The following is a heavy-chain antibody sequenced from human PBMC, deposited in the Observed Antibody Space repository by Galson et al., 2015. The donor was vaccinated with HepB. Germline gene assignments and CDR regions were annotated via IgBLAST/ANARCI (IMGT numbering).Heavy chain of an antibody. Sequence: RLSCKASGFTFINYDMHWVRQAPGKGLEWVSCVSVSNNSIDYADSVKGRFSISTDNSRNTLYLQMKSLRAEDTAVYYCAEFAGSATYHTYIDYWGQGTLVTVSS. CDR1: GFTFINYD. CDR3: AEFAGSATYHTYIDY. CDR2: VSVSNNSI. J-gene: IGHJ4*02. D-gene: IGHD3-10*01. V-gene: IGHV3-23*01.